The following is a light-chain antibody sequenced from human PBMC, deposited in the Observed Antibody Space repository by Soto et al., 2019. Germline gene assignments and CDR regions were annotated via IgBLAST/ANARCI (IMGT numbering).Light chain of an antibody. CDR3: QQGQGWGVT. J-gene: IGKJ4*01. CDR1: QGISSW. V-gene: IGKV1D-12*01. Sequence: DIQMTQSPSSVSASVGDRVTITCRASQGISSWLAWYQQKPAKAPKLLIYSASTLQSGVPSRFSGSGSGTDFTLTISSLQPEDFAAYYCQQGQGWGVTFGGGTKVEIK. CDR2: SAS.